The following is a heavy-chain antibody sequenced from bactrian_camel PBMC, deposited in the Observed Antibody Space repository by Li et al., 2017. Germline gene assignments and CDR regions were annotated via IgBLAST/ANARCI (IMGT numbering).Heavy chain of an antibody. D-gene: IGHD3*01. Sequence: VQLVESGGGSVQVGGSLRLSCVDSSVTHQITFMNCLGWFRQLPDKEREGVATIYTGDGTTYYADSVKGRFTISHDSAKNTLYLQMNSLRPEDTAMYYCVADENYCYLQYEYSIRGQGTQVTVS. J-gene: IGHJ4*01. CDR3: VADENYCYLQYEYSI. V-gene: IGHV3S63*01. CDR2: IYTGDGTT. CDR1: SVTHQITFMNC.